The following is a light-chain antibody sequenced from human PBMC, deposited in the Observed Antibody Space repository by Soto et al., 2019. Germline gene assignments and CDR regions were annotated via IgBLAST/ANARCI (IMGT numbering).Light chain of an antibody. CDR1: QSVSSSY. Sequence: DIVLTQSPGTLSLSPGERATLSCRASQSVSSSYLAWYQQKPGQAPRLLIYGASSRATGIPDRFSGSGSGTDFTLTISRLEPEDFAVYYYQQYGSSHLTFGGGTNVEIK. CDR2: GAS. J-gene: IGKJ4*01. CDR3: QQYGSSHLT. V-gene: IGKV3-20*01.